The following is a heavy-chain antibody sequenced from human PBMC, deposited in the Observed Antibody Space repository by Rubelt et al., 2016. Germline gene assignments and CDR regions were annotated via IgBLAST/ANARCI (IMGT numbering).Heavy chain of an antibody. CDR3: ARCSRQLVHDGFDY. Sequence: EVQLVESGGGLVQPGRSLRLSCAASGFSFDDYGMHWVRQAPGKGLEWVSGINWSSKRLGYADSVKGRFTISSDNAKSSLDLQMNSLRAEDTAGYYCARCSRQLVHDGFDYWGQGTLVTVSS. D-gene: IGHD6-13*01. V-gene: IGHV3-9*01. CDR1: GFSFDDYG. CDR2: INWSSKRL. J-gene: IGHJ4*02.